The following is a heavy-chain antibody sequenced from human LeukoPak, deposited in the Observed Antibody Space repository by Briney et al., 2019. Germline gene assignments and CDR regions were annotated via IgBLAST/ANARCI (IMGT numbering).Heavy chain of an antibody. Sequence: GGSLRLSCAAPGFTVSNNYMAGVRQPPGKGLEWVSLIYSGGSIYYADSVKGRFTISRDNSKNTLYLQMNSLKAEDTAVYYCARKPDYWGQGTLVTVSS. CDR1: GFTVSNNY. CDR2: IYSGGSI. J-gene: IGHJ4*02. V-gene: IGHV3-53*01. CDR3: ARKPDY.